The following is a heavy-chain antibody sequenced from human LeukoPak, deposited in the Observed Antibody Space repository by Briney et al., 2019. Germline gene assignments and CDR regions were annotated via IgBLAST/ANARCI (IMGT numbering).Heavy chain of an antibody. CDR2: INSDGSST. D-gene: IGHD3-3*01. Sequence: GGSLRLSCAASGFTFSSYWMHWVRQAPGKGLVWVSHINSDGSSTSYADSVKGRFTISRDNAKNTLYLQMNSLRAEDTAVYYCARDRSHSYYDFWSGWTRLYYFDYWGQGTLVTVSS. J-gene: IGHJ4*02. V-gene: IGHV3-74*01. CDR3: ARDRSHSYYDFWSGWTRLYYFDY. CDR1: GFTFSSYW.